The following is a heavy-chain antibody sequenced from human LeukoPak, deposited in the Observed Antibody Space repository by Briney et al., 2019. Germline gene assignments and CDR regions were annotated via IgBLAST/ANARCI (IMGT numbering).Heavy chain of an antibody. CDR3: AREGQWELPTFDY. J-gene: IGHJ4*02. CDR1: GFTFSSCA. V-gene: IGHV3-30-3*01. D-gene: IGHD1-26*01. CDR2: ISYDGSNK. Sequence: GGSLILSCAASGFTFSSCAMHWVRQAPGKELEWVAVISYDGSNKYYADSVKGRFTISRDNSKNTLYLQMNSLRAEDTAVYYCAREGQWELPTFDYWGQGTLATVSS.